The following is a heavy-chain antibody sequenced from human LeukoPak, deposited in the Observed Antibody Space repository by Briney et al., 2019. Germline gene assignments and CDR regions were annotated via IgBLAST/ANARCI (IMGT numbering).Heavy chain of an antibody. D-gene: IGHD4-11*01. CDR3: AKGINDYSNYRTDY. CDR2: ISYDGNNK. Sequence: GGSLRLSCAASGFTFSSYGMHWVRQAPGKGLEWVTLISYDGNNKYYADSVKGRFTISRDNSKNTLYLQMNSLRAEDTAVYYCAKGINDYSNYRTDYWGQGTLVTVSS. J-gene: IGHJ4*02. CDR1: GFTFSSYG. V-gene: IGHV3-30*18.